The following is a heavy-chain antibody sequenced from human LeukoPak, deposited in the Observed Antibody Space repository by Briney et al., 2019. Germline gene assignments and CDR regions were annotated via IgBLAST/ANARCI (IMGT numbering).Heavy chain of an antibody. J-gene: IGHJ4*02. CDR2: IDYGGST. CDR1: SFSISSGHYY. CDR3: ARVPSRYSSGWTFDY. Sequence: SQTLSLTCTVSSFSISSGHYYWSWIRQPPGKGLEWIGYIDYGGSTYYNPSLQSRVTISIDGSKNQFSLKLSSVTAADTAVCYCARVPSRYSSGWTFDYWGQGTLVTVSS. V-gene: IGHV4-30-4*01. D-gene: IGHD6-19*01.